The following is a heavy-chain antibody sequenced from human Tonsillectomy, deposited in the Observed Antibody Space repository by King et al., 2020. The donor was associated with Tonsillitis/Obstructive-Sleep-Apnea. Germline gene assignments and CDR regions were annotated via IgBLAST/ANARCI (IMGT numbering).Heavy chain of an antibody. CDR3: ARDVNWAFDQ. Sequence: VQLVESGGGLVQPGGSLRLSCAASGFTFSNYSMNWVRQAPGKGLEWVSYITSSSSIISYADSVKGRFTISRDKAKNSLYLQMNSLRDEDTAVYYCARDVNWAFDQWGQGTLVTVSS. CDR2: ITSSSSII. D-gene: IGHD7-27*01. J-gene: IGHJ4*02. V-gene: IGHV3-48*02. CDR1: GFTFSNYS.